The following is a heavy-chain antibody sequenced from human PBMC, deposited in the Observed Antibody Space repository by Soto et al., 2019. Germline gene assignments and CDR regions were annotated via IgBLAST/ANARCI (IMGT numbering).Heavy chain of an antibody. V-gene: IGHV3-30-3*01. Sequence: QVQLVESGGGVVQPGRSLRLSCAASGFTFSSYAMHWVRQAPGKGLEWVAVISYDGSNKYYADSVKGRFTISRDNSKNTLYLQMNSLRAEDTAVYYCAGDRPRGAVAGTLDYWGQGTLVTVSS. J-gene: IGHJ4*02. D-gene: IGHD6-19*01. CDR3: AGDRPRGAVAGTLDY. CDR1: GFTFSSYA. CDR2: ISYDGSNK.